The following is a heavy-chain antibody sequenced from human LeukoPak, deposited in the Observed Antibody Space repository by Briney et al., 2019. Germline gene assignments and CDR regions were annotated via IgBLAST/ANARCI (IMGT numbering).Heavy chain of an antibody. Sequence: PGGSLRLSCAASGFTFSSYGMSWVRQAPGKGLEWVSAISGSGGSTYYADSVKGRFTISRDNSKNTLYLQMNSLRAEDTAVYYCAFHYYDSSGYSASFDYWGQGTLVTVSS. CDR2: ISGSGGST. V-gene: IGHV3-23*01. CDR1: GFTFSSYG. J-gene: IGHJ4*02. D-gene: IGHD3-22*01. CDR3: AFHYYDSSGYSASFDY.